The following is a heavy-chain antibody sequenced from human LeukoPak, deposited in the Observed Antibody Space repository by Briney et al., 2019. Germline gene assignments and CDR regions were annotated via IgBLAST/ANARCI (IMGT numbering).Heavy chain of an antibody. V-gene: IGHV4-38-2*02. J-gene: IGHJ5*02. CDR1: DYSITSDYY. CDR3: AREGSTSGTNWFDP. D-gene: IGHD3-10*01. CDR2: IYHSGST. Sequence: PSETLSLTCAVSDYSITSDYYWGWIRQPPGKGLEWIGSIYHSGSTYYNPSLKSRVTISVDTSKNQSSLKLTSVTAADTAVYYCAREGSTSGTNWFDPWGQGTLVTVSS.